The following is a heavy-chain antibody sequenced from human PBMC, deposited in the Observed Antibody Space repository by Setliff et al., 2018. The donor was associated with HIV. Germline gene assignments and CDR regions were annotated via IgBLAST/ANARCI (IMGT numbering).Heavy chain of an antibody. CDR1: GFTFSSYG. V-gene: IGHV3-23*01. CDR3: ATRVAYSSGWDEYFQH. D-gene: IGHD6-19*01. J-gene: IGHJ1*01. Sequence: PGESLKISCAAFGFTFSSYGMHWVRQAPGKGLEWVSAISGSGGSTYYADSVRGRFTISRDNSKNTLYLQMNSLRAEDTAIYYCATRVAYSSGWDEYFQHWGQGTLVTVSS. CDR2: ISGSGGST.